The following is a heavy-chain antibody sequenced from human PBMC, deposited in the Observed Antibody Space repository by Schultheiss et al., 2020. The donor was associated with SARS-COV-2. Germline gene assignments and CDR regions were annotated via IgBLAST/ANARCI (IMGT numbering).Heavy chain of an antibody. V-gene: IGHV4-38-2*02. J-gene: IGHJ4*02. CDR2: IYYSGST. D-gene: IGHD5-24*01. CDR3: VRDQGDADNYCPYDC. Sequence: SETLSLTCAVSGYSISSGYYWGWIRQPPGKGLEWIGYIYYSGSTNYNPSLKSRVTISVDTSKNQFSLKLNSVTAADTAVYYCVRDQGDADNYCPYDCWGQGTLVTVSS. CDR1: GYSISSGYY.